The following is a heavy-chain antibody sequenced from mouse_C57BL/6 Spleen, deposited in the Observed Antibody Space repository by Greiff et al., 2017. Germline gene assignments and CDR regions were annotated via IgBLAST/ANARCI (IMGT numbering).Heavy chain of an antibody. V-gene: IGHV1-53*01. Sequence: QVQLQQPGTELVKPGASVKLSCKASGYTFTSYWMPWVKQRPGQGLEWIGNINPSNGGTNYNEKFKSKATLTVDKSSSTAYMQLSSLTSEDSAVYYCARRYYGSSYVVYAMDYWGQGTSVTVSS. D-gene: IGHD1-1*01. CDR2: INPSNGGT. J-gene: IGHJ4*01. CDR3: ARRYYGSSYVVYAMDY. CDR1: GYTFTSYW.